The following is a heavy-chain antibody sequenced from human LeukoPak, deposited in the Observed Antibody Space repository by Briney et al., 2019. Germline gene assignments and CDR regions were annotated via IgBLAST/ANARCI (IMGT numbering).Heavy chain of an antibody. J-gene: IGHJ3*02. V-gene: IGHV3-11*04. CDR1: GFTVSSNY. CDR3: ARDQVPAAMKPADAFDI. Sequence: GGSLRLSCAASGFTVSSNYMSWVRQAPGKGLEWVSYISSSGSTIYYADSVKGRFTISRDNAKNSLYLQMNSLRAEDTAVYYCARDQVPAAMKPADAFDIWGQGTMVTVSS. CDR2: ISSSGSTI. D-gene: IGHD2-2*01.